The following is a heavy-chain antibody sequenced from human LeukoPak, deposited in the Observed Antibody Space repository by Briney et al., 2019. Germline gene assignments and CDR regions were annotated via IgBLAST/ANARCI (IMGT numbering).Heavy chain of an antibody. Sequence: GGSLRLSCAASGVTFSFYALDWVRQAPGKGLEYVSGINSSGGSIYYADSVKGRVTISRDNSKNMLYLQMGSLRAEDMAVYYCAREVKYDSSGYPVYHFDSWGQGTLVTVSS. D-gene: IGHD3-22*01. J-gene: IGHJ4*02. CDR3: AREVKYDSSGYPVYHFDS. V-gene: IGHV3-64*02. CDR1: GVTFSFYA. CDR2: INSSGGSI.